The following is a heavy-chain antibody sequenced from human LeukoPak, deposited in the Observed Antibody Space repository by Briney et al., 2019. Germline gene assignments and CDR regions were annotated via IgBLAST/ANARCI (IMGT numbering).Heavy chain of an antibody. CDR3: ARDQVVVAAINVYYYMDV. CDR1: GFTFSSYA. J-gene: IGHJ6*03. V-gene: IGHV3-30*04. CDR2: ISYDGSNK. Sequence: PGGSLRLSCAASGFTFSSYAMHWVRQAPGKGLEWVAVISYDGSNKYYADSVKGRFTISRDNSKNTLYLQMNSLRAEDTAVYYCARDQVVVAAINVYYYMDVWGKGTTVTVSS. D-gene: IGHD2-15*01.